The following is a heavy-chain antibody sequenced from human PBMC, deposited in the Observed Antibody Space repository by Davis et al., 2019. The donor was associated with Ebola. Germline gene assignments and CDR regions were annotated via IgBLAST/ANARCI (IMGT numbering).Heavy chain of an antibody. CDR3: AEDLVSAHIAVVTAAD. CDR1: GFTFSSYS. D-gene: IGHD2-21*02. J-gene: IGHJ4*02. CDR2: ISSSSSYI. V-gene: IGHV3-21*01. Sequence: GESLKISCAASGFTFSSYSMNWVRQAPGKGLEWVSSISSSSSYIYYADSVKGRFTISRDNAKNSLYLQMNSLRAEDTAVYYCAEDLVSAHIAVVTAADWGQGALVTVSS.